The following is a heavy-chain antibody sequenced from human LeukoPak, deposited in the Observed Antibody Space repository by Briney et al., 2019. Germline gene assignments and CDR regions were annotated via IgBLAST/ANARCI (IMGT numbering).Heavy chain of an antibody. V-gene: IGHV5-51*01. J-gene: IGHJ6*02. D-gene: IGHD6-13*01. Sequence: GESLKISCKGSGYSFTSYWIGWVRQMPGKGLEWMGIIYPGDSDTRYSPSFQGQVTISADKSISTAYLQWSSLKASDTAMYYCASQYSSSWYDYYYYGMDVWGQGTTVTVSS. CDR3: ASQYSSSWYDYYYYGMDV. CDR1: GYSFTSYW. CDR2: IYPGDSDT.